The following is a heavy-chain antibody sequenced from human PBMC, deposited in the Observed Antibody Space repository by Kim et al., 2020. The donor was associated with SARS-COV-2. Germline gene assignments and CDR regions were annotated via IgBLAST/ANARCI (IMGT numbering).Heavy chain of an antibody. CDR1: GGTFSSYA. CDR2: IIPTFGTA. J-gene: IGHJ6*02. V-gene: IGHV1-69*13. Sequence: SVKVSCKASGGTFSSYAISWVRQAPGQGLEWMGGIIPTFGTANYAQKFQGRVTITADESTSTAYMELSSLRSEDTAVYYCARDGYYYDSSGSLAGYYGMDVWGQGTTVTVSS. D-gene: IGHD3-22*01. CDR3: ARDGYYYDSSGSLAGYYGMDV.